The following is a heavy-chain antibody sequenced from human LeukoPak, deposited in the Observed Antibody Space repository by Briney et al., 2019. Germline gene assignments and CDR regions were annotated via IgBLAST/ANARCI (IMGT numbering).Heavy chain of an antibody. CDR3: ASCAVVVAAIRCDAFDI. CDR2: INPNSGGT. D-gene: IGHD2-15*01. CDR1: GYTFTGYY. V-gene: IGHV1-2*02. J-gene: IGHJ3*02. Sequence: GASVKVSCKASGYTFTGYYMHWVRQAPGQGLEWMGWINPNSGGTNYAQKLQGRVTMTTDTSTSTAYMELRSLRSDDTAVYYCASCAVVVAAIRCDAFDIWGQGTMVTVSS.